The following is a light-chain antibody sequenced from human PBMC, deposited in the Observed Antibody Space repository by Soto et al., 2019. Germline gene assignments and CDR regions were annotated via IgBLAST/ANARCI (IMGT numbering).Light chain of an antibody. CDR2: DAS. Sequence: DIQMTQSPSSLPASVGDRVTITCQASQNIRNYLNWYQHKLGKAPRLLISDASHLEPGVPSSFSATGSGTDFTLTISDLQPGDRATYFCQQYDELPYTFGGGTRLEI. J-gene: IGKJ2*01. CDR3: QQYDELPYT. CDR1: QNIRNY. V-gene: IGKV1-33*01.